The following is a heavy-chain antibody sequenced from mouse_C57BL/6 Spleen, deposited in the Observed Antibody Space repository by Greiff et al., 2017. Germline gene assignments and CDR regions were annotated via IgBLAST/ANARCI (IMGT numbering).Heavy chain of an antibody. V-gene: IGHV3-6*01. Sequence: EVKLQESGPGLVKPSQSLSLTCSVTGYSITSGYYWNWIRQFPGNKLEWMGYISYDGSNNYNPSLKNRISITRDTSKNQFFLKLNSVTTEDTATYYCAKDYGSSALAMDYWGQGTSVTVSS. CDR3: AKDYGSSALAMDY. CDR2: ISYDGSN. D-gene: IGHD1-1*01. CDR1: GYSITSGYY. J-gene: IGHJ4*01.